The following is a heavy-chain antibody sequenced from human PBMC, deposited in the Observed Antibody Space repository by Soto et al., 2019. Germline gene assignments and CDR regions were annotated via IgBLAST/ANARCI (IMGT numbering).Heavy chain of an antibody. Sequence: QVQLVQSGAEVKKPGASVKVSCKASGYTFTSYGISWVRQAPGQWLEWMGWVNAYNGNTNYAQKFQGRVTMTTDTYTSPAYMELRSLRSDDTALYYCAREAVSGRTGFDYWGQGALVTVSS. J-gene: IGHJ4*02. CDR3: AREAVSGRTGFDY. CDR1: GYTFTSYG. CDR2: VNAYNGNT. D-gene: IGHD6-19*01. V-gene: IGHV1-18*01.